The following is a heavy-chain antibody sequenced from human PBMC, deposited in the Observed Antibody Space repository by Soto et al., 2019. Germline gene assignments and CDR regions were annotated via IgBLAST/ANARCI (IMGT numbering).Heavy chain of an antibody. CDR2: ISSRSNVI. V-gene: IGHV3-48*02. CDR3: ARDCGKGYGMDV. Sequence: PGGSLRLSCAASGFTLINYNMNWVRHAPGKGLEWISYISSRSNVIYFADSLKGRFTISRDNAKNSLYLQMNSLRDEDTAVYYCARDCGKGYGMDVWGQGTTVTVSS. J-gene: IGHJ6*02. CDR1: GFTLINYN.